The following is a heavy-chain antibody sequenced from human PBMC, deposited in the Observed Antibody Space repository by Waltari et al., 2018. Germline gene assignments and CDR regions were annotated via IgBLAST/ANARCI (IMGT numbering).Heavy chain of an antibody. CDR2: IYYSGST. J-gene: IGHJ4*02. Sequence: QVQLQESGPGLVKPSQTLSLTCTVSGGSISSGGYYWSWIRQHPGKGLEWIGYIYYSGSTNYNPSLKGRVTISVDTSKNQFSLKLSSVTAADTAVYYCARDREVRGVAYYFDYWGQGTLVTVSS. CDR3: ARDREVRGVAYYFDY. V-gene: IGHV4-31*03. CDR1: GGSISSGGYY. D-gene: IGHD3-10*01.